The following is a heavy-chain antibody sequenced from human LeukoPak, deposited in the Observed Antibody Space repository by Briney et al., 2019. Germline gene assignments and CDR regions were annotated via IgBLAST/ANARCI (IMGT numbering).Heavy chain of an antibody. CDR1: GYTFTGYY. CDR3: ARDSCGGGGCHYWYFDL. D-gene: IGHD6-19*01. Sequence: ASVKVSCKASGYTFTGYYMHWVRQAPGQGLEWMGWIHPNSGGTNYAQKFQGRVTMTRDTSITTASMELSSLKPDDTAVYYCARDSCGGGGCHYWYFDLWGRGTLVTVSS. V-gene: IGHV1-2*02. J-gene: IGHJ2*01. CDR2: IHPNSGGT.